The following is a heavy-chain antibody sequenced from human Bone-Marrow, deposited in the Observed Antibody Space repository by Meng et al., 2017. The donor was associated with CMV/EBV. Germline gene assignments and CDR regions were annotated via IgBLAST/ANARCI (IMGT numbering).Heavy chain of an antibody. CDR3: ARGSRTTVLRYSSSWTTYYYYGMAV. D-gene: IGHD6-13*01. V-gene: IGHV4-34*01. CDR2: INHSGST. Sequence: SQTLSLTCAVYGGSFSGYYWSWIRQPPGKGLEWIGEINHSGSTNYNPSLKSRVTISVDTSKNQFSLKLSSVTAADTAVYYCARGSRTTVLRYSSSWTTYYYYGMAVWGQGPTVTCSS. CDR1: GGSFSGYY. J-gene: IGHJ6*02.